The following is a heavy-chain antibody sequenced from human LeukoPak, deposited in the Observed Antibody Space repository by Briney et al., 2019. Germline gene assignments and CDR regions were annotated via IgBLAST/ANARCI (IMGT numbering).Heavy chain of an antibody. D-gene: IGHD5-12*01. CDR1: GFTSTKYA. CDR3: AKGAYDYIEIAYFDS. V-gene: IGHV3-23*01. CDR2: LIGSSGST. J-gene: IGHJ4*02. Sequence: GGSLRLSCAASGFTSTKYAMNWVRQAPGKGLEWVSVLIGSSGSTDYADSVKGRFTMSRDISKNTLFLQMNSLKAEDTAIYYCAKGAYDYIEIAYFDSWGQGTLVTVSS.